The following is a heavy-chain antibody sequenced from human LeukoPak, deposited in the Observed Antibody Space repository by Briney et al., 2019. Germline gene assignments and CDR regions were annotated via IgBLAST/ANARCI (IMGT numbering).Heavy chain of an antibody. J-gene: IGHJ5*02. D-gene: IGHD3-10*01. CDR3: ARDQYYYGSGSYYPGWFDP. CDR2: ISAYNGNT. V-gene: IGHV1-18*01. CDR1: GYTFTSYG. Sequence: ASVKVSCKASGYTFTSYGISWVRQAPGQGLEWMGWISAYNGNTNYAQKLQGRVTMTTDTSTSTAYMELRSLRSDDTAVYYCARDQYYYGSGSYYPGWFDPWGQGTLVTVSS.